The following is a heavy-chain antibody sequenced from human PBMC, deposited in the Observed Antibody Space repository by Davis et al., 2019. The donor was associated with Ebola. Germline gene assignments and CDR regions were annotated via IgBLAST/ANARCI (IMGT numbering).Heavy chain of an antibody. D-gene: IGHD4-17*01. V-gene: IGHV3-30*18. CDR3: ANGGSGTVTYYFDY. J-gene: IGHJ4*02. CDR2: ISYDGSNK. Sequence: PGGSLRLSCAASGFTFSSYGMHWVRQAPGKGLEWVAVISYDGSNKYYADSVKGRFTISRDNSKDTLYLQMNSLRAEDTAVYYCANGGSGTVTYYFDYWSQGTLVTVSS. CDR1: GFTFSSYG.